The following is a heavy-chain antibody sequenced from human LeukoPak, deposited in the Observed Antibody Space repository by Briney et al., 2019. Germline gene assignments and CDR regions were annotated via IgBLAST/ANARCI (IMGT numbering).Heavy chain of an antibody. J-gene: IGHJ4*02. CDR2: ISGSGSTV. Sequence: GGSLRLSCAASGFTFSDYYMSWIRQAPGKGLERVAYISGSGSTVYYADSVKGRFTISRDNAKNSLYLQMNSLRAEDTALYYCARGIDYGDRRVDYWGQGTLVTVSS. D-gene: IGHD4-17*01. V-gene: IGHV3-11*01. CDR1: GFTFSDYY. CDR3: ARGIDYGDRRVDY.